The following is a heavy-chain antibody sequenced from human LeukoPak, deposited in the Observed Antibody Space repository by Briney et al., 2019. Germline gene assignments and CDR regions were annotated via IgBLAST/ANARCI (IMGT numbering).Heavy chain of an antibody. V-gene: IGHV4-39*01. J-gene: IGHJ4*02. CDR3: ARQGQQLRYFDY. CDR1: GGSISSSSYY. D-gene: IGHD6-13*01. Sequence: SETLSLTCTVSGGSISSSSYYWGWIRQPPGKGLEWIGSIYYSGSTYYNPSLKSRVTISVDTSKNQFSLKLSSVTAADTAVYCCARQGQQLRYFDYWGQGTLVTVSS. CDR2: IYYSGST.